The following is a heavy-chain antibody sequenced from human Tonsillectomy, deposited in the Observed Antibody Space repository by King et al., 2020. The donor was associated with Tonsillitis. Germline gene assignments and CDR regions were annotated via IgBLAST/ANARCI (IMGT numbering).Heavy chain of an antibody. CDR1: GYTFTNYG. CDR2: INAYNGNT. J-gene: IGHJ3*02. V-gene: IGHV1-18*01. CDR3: ARVVLRLLEGLLGDAFDI. Sequence: QLVQSGAEVKKPGASVKVSCKASGYTFTNYGISWVRQAPGQGLEWMGWINAYNGNTNYAQKLQGRVTMTTETSTSTAYMELRSLRSDDTAVYYCARVVLRLLEGLLGDAFDIWGQGTMVTVSS. D-gene: IGHD3-3*01.